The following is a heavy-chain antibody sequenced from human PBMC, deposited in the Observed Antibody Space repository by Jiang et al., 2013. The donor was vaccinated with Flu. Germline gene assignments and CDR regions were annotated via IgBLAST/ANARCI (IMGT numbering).Heavy chain of an antibody. J-gene: IGHJ5*02. Sequence: GPGLVKPSETLSLTCTVSGDSINNYYWSWIRQPAGKGLEWIGRIHSSGVTNYNPSLKSRVTMSVDTSKNQFSLKLNSTSAADTAVYYCAREGEHVTLVRGVTPASWFDPGARECWSRSPQ. D-gene: IGHD3-10*01. CDR1: GDSINNYY. CDR2: IHSSGVT. V-gene: IGHV4-4*07. CDR3: AREGEHVTLVRGVTPASWFDP.